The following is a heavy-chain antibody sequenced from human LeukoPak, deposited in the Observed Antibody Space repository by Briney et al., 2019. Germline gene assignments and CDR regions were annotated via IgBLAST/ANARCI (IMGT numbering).Heavy chain of an antibody. CDR1: GFTFSSYA. J-gene: IGHJ4*02. CDR2: ISGSGGST. CDR3: EEYRGTGYSSGLGFDY. Sequence: TGGSLRLSCAASGFTFSSYAMSWVRQAPGKGLEWVSAISGSGGSTYYADSVKGRFTISRDNSKNTLYLQMNSLRAEDTAVYYCEEYRGTGYSSGLGFDYWGQGTLVTVSS. D-gene: IGHD6-19*01. V-gene: IGHV3-23*01.